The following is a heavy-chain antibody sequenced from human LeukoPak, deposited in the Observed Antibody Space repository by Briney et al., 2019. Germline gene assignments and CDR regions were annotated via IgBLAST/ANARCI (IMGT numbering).Heavy chain of an antibody. CDR1: GGSFSGYY. J-gene: IGHJ4*02. V-gene: IGHV4-31*11. CDR3: AKQAVEGWYLGQFDY. D-gene: IGHD2-15*01. Sequence: PWETLSLTCAVYGGSFSGYYWSWIRQHPGKGLEWVGYISYSGSTYYNPSLKSRVTISVDTSKNQFSLKLNSVTAADTAVYYCAKQAVEGWYLGQFDYWGQGTLVTVSS. CDR2: ISYSGST.